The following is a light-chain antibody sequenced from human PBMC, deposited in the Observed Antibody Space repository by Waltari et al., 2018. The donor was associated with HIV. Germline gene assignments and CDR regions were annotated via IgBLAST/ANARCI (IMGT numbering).Light chain of an antibody. J-gene: IGLJ2*01. CDR3: SSYAGSNNLI. Sequence: QSALTQPLSASGSPGQSVTISCTGTSSDVGGYDFFSWYQQHPGKAPKLMLYEVTKRPSGVPDRFSGSKSGNTASLTVSGLQTEDEADYYCSSYAGSNNLIFGGGTKLTVL. CDR2: EVT. V-gene: IGLV2-8*01. CDR1: SSDVGGYDF.